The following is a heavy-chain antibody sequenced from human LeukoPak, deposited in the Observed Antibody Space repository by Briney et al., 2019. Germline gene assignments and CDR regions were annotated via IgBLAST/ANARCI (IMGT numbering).Heavy chain of an antibody. CDR2: ISNSGSTI. D-gene: IGHD2-8*02. V-gene: IGHV3-48*03. J-gene: IGHJ4*02. CDR3: ARTVPWILVLDF. Sequence: LSLTCAVSGGSISSSDWWNWVRQAPGKGLEWVSYISNSGSTIYYGDSVKGRFTISRDNAKNSLYLQMNSLRDEDTAMYYCARTVPWILVLDFWGPGTLVTVSS. CDR1: GGSISSSDW.